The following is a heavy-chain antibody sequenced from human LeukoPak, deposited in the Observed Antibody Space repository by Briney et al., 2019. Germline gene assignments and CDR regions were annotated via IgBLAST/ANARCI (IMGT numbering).Heavy chain of an antibody. CDR1: GFTFSDYS. CDR3: ARDDYDGFYYYGMDV. V-gene: IGHV3-48*01. D-gene: IGHD4-23*01. Sequence: PGGSLRLSCAASGFTFSDYSMNWVRQAPGKGLEWVSYISSSSNTIHYADSVKGRFTISRDNSKNTLYLQMNSLRAEDTAVYYCARDDYDGFYYYGMDVWGQGTTVTVSS. CDR2: ISSSSNTI. J-gene: IGHJ6*02.